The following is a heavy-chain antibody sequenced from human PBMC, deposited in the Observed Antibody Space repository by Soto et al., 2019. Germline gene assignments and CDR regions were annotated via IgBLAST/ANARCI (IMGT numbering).Heavy chain of an antibody. Sequence: PSETLSLTCTVSGGSISSGGYYWSWIRQHPGKGLEWIGYIYYSGSTYYNPSLKSRVTISVDTSKNQFSLKLSSVTAADTAVYYCARDSYVGFGEFYDNYGMDVWGQGTTVTVSS. CDR3: ARDSYVGFGEFYDNYGMDV. J-gene: IGHJ6*02. V-gene: IGHV4-31*03. CDR2: IYYSGST. CDR1: GGSISSGGYY. D-gene: IGHD3-10*01.